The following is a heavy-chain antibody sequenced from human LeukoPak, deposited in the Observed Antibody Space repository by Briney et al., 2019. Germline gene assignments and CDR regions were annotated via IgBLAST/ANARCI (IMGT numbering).Heavy chain of an antibody. V-gene: IGHV4-34*01. CDR2: INHSGST. CDR1: GGSFSGYY. J-gene: IGHJ4*02. CDR3: ARRDIVVVVSAPDY. D-gene: IGHD2-15*01. Sequence: PSETLSLTCAVYGGSFSGYYWSWIRQPPGKGLEWIGEINHSGSTNYNPSLKSRVTISVDTSKNQFSLKLSSVTAADTAVYYCARRDIVVVVSAPDYWGQGTLVTVSS.